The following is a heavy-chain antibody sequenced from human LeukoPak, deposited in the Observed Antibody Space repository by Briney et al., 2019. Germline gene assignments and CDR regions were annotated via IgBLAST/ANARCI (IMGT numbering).Heavy chain of an antibody. V-gene: IGHV3-30*18. J-gene: IGHJ4*02. D-gene: IGHD4-17*01. Sequence: GGSLRLSCAASGFTFSSYGMHWVRQAPGKGLEWVAVISYDGSNKYYADSVKGRFTISRDNSKNTLYLQMNSLRAEDTAVYCCAKGEDYGDFDYWGQGTLVTVSS. CDR2: ISYDGSNK. CDR3: AKGEDYGDFDY. CDR1: GFTFSSYG.